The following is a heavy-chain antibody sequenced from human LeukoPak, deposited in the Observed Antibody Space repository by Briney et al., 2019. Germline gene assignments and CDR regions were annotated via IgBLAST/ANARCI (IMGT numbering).Heavy chain of an antibody. J-gene: IGHJ4*02. CDR1: GGTFSSYA. D-gene: IGHD1-26*01. V-gene: IGHV1-69*13. CDR2: IIPIFGTA. CDR3: ARDRMGKPSEFDY. Sequence: EASVKVSCKASGGTFSSYAISWVRQAPGQGLEWMGGIIPIFGTANYAQKFQGRVTITADESTSTAYMELSSLRSEDTAVYYCARDRMGKPSEFDYWGQGTLVTVSS.